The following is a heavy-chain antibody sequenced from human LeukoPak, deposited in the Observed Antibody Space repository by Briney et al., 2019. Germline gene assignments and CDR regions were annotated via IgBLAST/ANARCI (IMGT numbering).Heavy chain of an antibody. CDR2: IYYSGST. D-gene: IGHD2-8*02. J-gene: IGHJ5*02. CDR3: ARHGTCGGGVCSTGRWFDP. V-gene: IGHV4-59*08. Sequence: SETLSLTCTVSGGSISGYYWSWIRQPPGKGLEWIGHIYYSGSTKYNPSLKSRVTISLDTSKNQFSLKLSSVTAADTALYYCARHGTCGGGVCSTGRWFDPWGQRTLVTVSS. CDR1: GGSISGYY.